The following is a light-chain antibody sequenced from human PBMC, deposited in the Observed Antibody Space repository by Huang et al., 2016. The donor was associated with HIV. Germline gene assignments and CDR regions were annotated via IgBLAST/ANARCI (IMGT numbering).Light chain of an antibody. V-gene: IGKV2-28*01. CDR3: MEALKTPYT. CDR1: PSLLHTNAYNY. J-gene: IGKJ2*01. CDR2: LGS. Sequence: DIVMIQSQLSLHVTPGEPASISCRSSPSLLHTNAYNYLAWYLQKPGQSPQLLSYLGSSRASGVPDRFSGGGSGTRFSLNISRVEAEDAGIYYCMEALKTPYTVGQGTKLEIK.